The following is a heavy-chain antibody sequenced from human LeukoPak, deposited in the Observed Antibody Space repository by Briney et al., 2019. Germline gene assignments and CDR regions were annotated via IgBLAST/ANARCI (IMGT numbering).Heavy chain of an antibody. CDR1: GGSISSYY. CDR2: IYYSGST. D-gene: IGHD6-13*01. J-gene: IGHJ5*02. Sequence: SETLSLTCTVSGGSISSYYWSWIRQPPGKGLEWIGYIYYSGSTNYDPSLKSRVTISVDTSKNQFSVKLSSVTAADTAVYYCARVIAAAGTGWFDPWGQGTLVTVSS. V-gene: IGHV4-59*01. CDR3: ARVIAAAGTGWFDP.